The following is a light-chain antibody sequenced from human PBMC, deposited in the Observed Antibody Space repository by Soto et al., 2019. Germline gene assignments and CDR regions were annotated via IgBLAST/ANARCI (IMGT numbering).Light chain of an antibody. CDR1: QGIRND. CDR3: LQDNNYPIT. CDR2: GAS. J-gene: IGKJ5*01. V-gene: IGKV1-6*01. Sequence: AIEMTQSPSSLSASVGDRVTITCRASQGIRNDLGWYQQKPGKAPKLLIYGASRLQSGVPSRFGGSRPGTDFTLTISSLQPEDFANYYCLQDNNYPITFSQGTRLEIK.